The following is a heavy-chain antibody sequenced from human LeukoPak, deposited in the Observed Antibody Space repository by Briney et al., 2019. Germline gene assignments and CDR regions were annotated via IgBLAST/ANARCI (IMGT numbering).Heavy chain of an antibody. CDR3: AKGAVVITFGGPFDP. J-gene: IGHJ5*02. D-gene: IGHD3-22*01. V-gene: IGHV3-7*03. Sequence: PGGSLRLSCAASGFTFSSYWMSWVRQAPGKGLEWVANIKQDGSEEYYADSVKGRFTISRDNAKNSLYLQMNSLRAEDTALYYCAKGAVVITFGGPFDPWGQGTLVTVSS. CDR1: GFTFSSYW. CDR2: IKQDGSEE.